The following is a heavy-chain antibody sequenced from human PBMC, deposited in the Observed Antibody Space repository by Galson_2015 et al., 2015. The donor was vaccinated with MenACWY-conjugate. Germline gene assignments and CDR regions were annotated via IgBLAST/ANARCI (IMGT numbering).Heavy chain of an antibody. D-gene: IGHD3-22*01. Sequence: LRLSCAVSGFTFSRYWMHWVRQAPGKGLEWVADIKPDGSEKYYADSVKGRFTISRDNVKNSLYLQMNSLRAEDTAVYYCASEDYYYDSSSRRKLSMDYWGQGTLVTVSS. CDR3: ASEDYYYDSSSRRKLSMDY. CDR2: IKPDGSEK. J-gene: IGHJ4*02. V-gene: IGHV3-7*03. CDR1: GFTFSRYW.